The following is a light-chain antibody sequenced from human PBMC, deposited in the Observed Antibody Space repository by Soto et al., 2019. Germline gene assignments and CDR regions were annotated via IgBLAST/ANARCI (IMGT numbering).Light chain of an antibody. J-gene: IGKJ1*01. V-gene: IGKV3-20*01. CDR1: QSVNSIY. CDR2: SVS. CDR3: QQYDKSPRT. Sequence: EIVLTQSPGTLSLSPGERATLSYRASQSVNSIYLAWYQQKPGQAPRLLIYSVSMRATGIPDRFSGSGSDTDFTLTISRLEPEDFAVYYCQQYDKSPRTFGQGTKVDI.